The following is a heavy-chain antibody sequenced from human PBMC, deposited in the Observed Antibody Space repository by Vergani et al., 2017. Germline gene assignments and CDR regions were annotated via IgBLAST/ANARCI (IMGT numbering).Heavy chain of an antibody. V-gene: IGHV3-30*02. Sequence: QVQLVESGGGVVQPGGSLRLSCVASGFTFTNYGMHWVRQAPGKGLEWVAFTWYDGIVEYYGDSVRGRFTISRDNSKNTLYLQMNRLRPEDTAVYHCGTAGAADCLGASCYDVFEYGGQETLVTVAS. J-gene: IGHJ4*02. CDR1: GFTFTNYG. CDR3: GTAGAADCLGASCYDVFEY. CDR2: TWYDGIVE. D-gene: IGHD2-15*01.